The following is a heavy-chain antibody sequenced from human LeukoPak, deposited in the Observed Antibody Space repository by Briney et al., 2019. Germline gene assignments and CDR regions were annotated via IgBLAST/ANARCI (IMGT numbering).Heavy chain of an antibody. CDR3: ARSTMVRGVITSRYNWFDP. CDR2: IWYGGSNK. CDR1: GFTFTSYG. J-gene: IGHJ5*02. D-gene: IGHD3-10*01. V-gene: IGHV3-33*08. Sequence: GRSLRLSCAASGFTFTSYGMHWVRQAPGKGLEWVAVIWYGGSNKYYADSVEGRFTISRDNSKNTLYLQMNSLRAEDTAVYYCARSTMVRGVITSRYNWFDPWGQGTLVTVSS.